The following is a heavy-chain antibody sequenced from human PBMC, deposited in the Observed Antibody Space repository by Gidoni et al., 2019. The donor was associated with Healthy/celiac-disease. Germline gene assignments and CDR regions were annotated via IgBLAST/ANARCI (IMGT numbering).Heavy chain of an antibody. V-gene: IGHV2-5*02. CDR3: AHRGRGYSYGFGGNWFDP. D-gene: IGHD5-18*01. J-gene: IGHJ5*02. CDR1: GFSLSTSGVG. Sequence: QITLKESGLTLVKPTQTLTLTCTFSGFSLSTSGVGVGWIRQPPGKALEWLALIYWDDDKRYSPSLKSRLTITKDTSKNQVVLTMTNMDPVDTATYYCAHRGRGYSYGFGGNWFDPWGQGTLVTVSS. CDR2: IYWDDDK.